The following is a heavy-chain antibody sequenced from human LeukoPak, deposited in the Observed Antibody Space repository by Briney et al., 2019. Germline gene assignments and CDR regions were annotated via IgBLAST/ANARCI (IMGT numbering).Heavy chain of an antibody. CDR2: MYYSGST. CDR1: GGSISSGDYY. V-gene: IGHV4-30-4*01. D-gene: IGHD3-22*01. CDR3: ARPYYYDSRIDP. J-gene: IGHJ5*02. Sequence: SQTLSLTCTVSGGSISSGDYYWSWIRQPPAKGLEGIAYMYYSGSTYYNPSLKRRVTMSADTSKNQLSLKLSSVTAADTAVYYCARPYYYDSRIDPWGQGILVTVSS.